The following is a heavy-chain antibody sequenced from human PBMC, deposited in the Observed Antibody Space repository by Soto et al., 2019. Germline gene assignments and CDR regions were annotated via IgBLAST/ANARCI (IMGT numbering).Heavy chain of an antibody. CDR3: ARDTATVVTSGFDY. D-gene: IGHD4-17*01. V-gene: IGHV3-30-3*01. CDR1: GFTFSSYA. CDR2: ISYDGSNK. Sequence: PGGSLRLSCAASGFTFSSYAMHWVRQAPGKGLEWVAVISYDGSNKYYADSVKGRFTISRDNSKNTLYLQMNSLRAEDTAVYYCARDTATVVTSGFDYWGQGTLVTVSS. J-gene: IGHJ4*02.